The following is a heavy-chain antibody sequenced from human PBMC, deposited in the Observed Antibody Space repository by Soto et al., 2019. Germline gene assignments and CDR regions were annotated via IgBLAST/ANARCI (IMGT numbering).Heavy chain of an antibody. CDR3: ARVTLGA. CDR2: ISTDNGDT. V-gene: IGHV1-18*01. Sequence: QVQLVQSGPEVKKPGASVKVSCKASGYIFTEYGLSWVRQAPGQGLEWLGWISTDNGDTNYAQRLRGRVSMTTDTSTSTTYMELRSLRSDDTATYYGARVTLGAWGQGTMVTVSS. CDR1: GYIFTEYG. J-gene: IGHJ3*01.